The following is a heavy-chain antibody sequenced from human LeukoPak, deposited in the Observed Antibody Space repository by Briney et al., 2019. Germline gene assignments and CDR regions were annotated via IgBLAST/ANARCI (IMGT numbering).Heavy chain of an antibody. CDR3: ARARPATAIVPYYFDY. Sequence: SETLSLTCAVYGGSFSGYYWSWIRQPPGKGLEWIGEINHSGSTNYNPSLKSRVTISVDTSKSQFSLKLSAVTAADTPVYYCARARPATAIVPYYFDYWGQGTLVTVSS. D-gene: IGHD2-21*02. CDR1: GGSFSGYY. V-gene: IGHV4-34*01. J-gene: IGHJ4*02. CDR2: INHSGST.